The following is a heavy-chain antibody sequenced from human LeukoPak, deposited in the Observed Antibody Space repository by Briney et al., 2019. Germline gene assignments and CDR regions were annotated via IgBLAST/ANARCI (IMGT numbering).Heavy chain of an antibody. CDR2: ISSSSSYI. V-gene: IGHV3-21*01. J-gene: IGHJ4*02. CDR3: ARGASRADY. Sequence: GGFLRLSCAASGFTFRSYNMNWVRQAPGKRPEWVSSISSSSSYIYYADSVKGRFTISRDNAKNSLYLQMNSLRAEDTALYYCARGASRADYWGQGTLVTVSS. CDR1: GFTFRSYN.